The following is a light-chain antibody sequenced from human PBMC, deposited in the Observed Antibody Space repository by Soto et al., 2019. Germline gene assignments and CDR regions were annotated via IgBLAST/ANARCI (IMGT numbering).Light chain of an antibody. J-gene: IGLJ2*01. Sequence: QSVLTQPPSASGTPGQRVTISCAGSSSNIGSNTVNWYQQLPGTAPKVLIYSNNQRPSGVPDRFSGSKSGPSASLAISGLQSEDEAEYYCASWDDSLDAVVFGGGTKLTVL. CDR3: ASWDDSLDAVV. V-gene: IGLV1-44*01. CDR2: SNN. CDR1: SSNIGSNT.